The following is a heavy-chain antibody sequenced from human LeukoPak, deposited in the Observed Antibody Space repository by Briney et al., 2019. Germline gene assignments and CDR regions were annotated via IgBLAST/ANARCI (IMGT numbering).Heavy chain of an antibody. V-gene: IGHV1-46*01. D-gene: IGHD2-2*01. Sequence: ASVKVSCKASGYTFTSYYMHWVRQAPGQGLEWMGIINPSGGSTSYAQKFQGRVTMTRDTSTSTVYMELSSLRSEDTAVYYCARVSQRAYCSTSCPIDYWGQGTLVTVSS. CDR1: GYTFTSYY. CDR3: ARVSQRAYCSTSCPIDY. CDR2: INPSGGST. J-gene: IGHJ4*02.